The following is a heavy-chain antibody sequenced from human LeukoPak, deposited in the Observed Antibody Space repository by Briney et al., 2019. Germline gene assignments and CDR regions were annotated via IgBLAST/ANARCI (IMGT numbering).Heavy chain of an antibody. V-gene: IGHV3-21*01. Sequence: GGSLRLSCAASGFTFSSYSMNWVRQAPGKGLEWVSSISSSSSYIYYADSVKGRFTISRDNAKNSLYLHMNSLRAEDTAVYYCASGRLRWYFDYWGQGTLVTVSS. J-gene: IGHJ4*02. CDR3: ASGRLRWYFDY. CDR1: GFTFSSYS. D-gene: IGHD4-23*01. CDR2: ISSSSSYI.